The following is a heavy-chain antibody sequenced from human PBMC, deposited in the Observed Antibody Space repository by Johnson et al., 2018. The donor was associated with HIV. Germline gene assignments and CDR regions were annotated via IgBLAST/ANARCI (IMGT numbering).Heavy chain of an antibody. J-gene: IGHJ3*02. D-gene: IGHD1-14*01. CDR3: AKDPYSRKDAFDI. CDR1: GFTVSSNY. V-gene: IGHV3-53*01. CDR2: IYSGGST. Sequence: VQLVESGGGLIQPGGSLRLSCAASGFTVSSNYMSWVRQAPGQGLEWVSVIYSGGSTYYADSVKGRFTISRDNSKNTLYLQMNSLRAEDTAVYYCAKDPYSRKDAFDIWGQGTMVTVSS.